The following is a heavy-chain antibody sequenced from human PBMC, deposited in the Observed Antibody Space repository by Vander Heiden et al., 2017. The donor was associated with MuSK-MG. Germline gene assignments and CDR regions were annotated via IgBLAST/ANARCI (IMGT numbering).Heavy chain of an antibody. CDR2: INHSGST. J-gene: IGHJ2*01. V-gene: IGHV4-34*01. Sequence: QEQLQQWGAGLLKPSETLSLTCAVYGGSFSGYYWSWIRQPPGKGLEWIGEINHSGSTNYNPSLKSRVTISVDTSKNQFSLKLSSVTAADTAVYYCAIVLNWGSSYWYFDLWGGGTLVTVSS. CDR3: AIVLNWGSSYWYFDL. CDR1: GGSFSGYY. D-gene: IGHD7-27*01.